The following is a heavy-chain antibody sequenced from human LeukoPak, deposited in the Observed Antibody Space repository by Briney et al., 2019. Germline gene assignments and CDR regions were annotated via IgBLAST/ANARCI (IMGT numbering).Heavy chain of an antibody. J-gene: IGHJ4*02. CDR2: ISGSGGST. V-gene: IGHV3-23*01. CDR1: GFTFSSYA. D-gene: IGHD3-22*01. Sequence: PGGSLRLSCAASGFTFSSYAMSWVRQAPGKGLEWVSAISGSGGSTYYADSVKGRFTISGDNSKNTLYLQMNSLRAEDTAVYYCAKDKSLVVVPTFDYWGQGTLVTVSS. CDR3: AKDKSLVVVPTFDY.